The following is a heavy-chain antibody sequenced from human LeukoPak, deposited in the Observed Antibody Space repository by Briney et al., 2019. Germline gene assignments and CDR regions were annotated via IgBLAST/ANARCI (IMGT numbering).Heavy chain of an antibody. V-gene: IGHV3-11*03. CDR1: GFTFSDYY. J-gene: IGHJ5*02. Sequence: NSGGSLRLSCAASGFTFSDYYMSWIRQAPGKGLEWVSYISSSSSYTNYADSVKGRFTISRENAKNSLYMKMNSLRAEDTAVYYCARSPRYCSSTSCQGGNWFDPWGQGTLVTVSS. CDR2: ISSSSSYT. CDR3: ARSPRYCSSTSCQGGNWFDP. D-gene: IGHD2-2*01.